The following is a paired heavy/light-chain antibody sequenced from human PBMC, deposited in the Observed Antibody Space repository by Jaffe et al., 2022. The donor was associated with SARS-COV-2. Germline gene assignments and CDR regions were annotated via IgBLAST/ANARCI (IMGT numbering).Light chain of an antibody. Sequence: QSVLTQPPSASGTPGQSVTISCSGGNANIPDNYVYWYKQVPGTAPQLLIYNSNKRPSGVPDRFSGSKSGTSASLAISGVRSEDEAIYYCGVWDDSLRGSVFGGGTKLTVL. J-gene: IGLJ2*01. CDR3: GVWDDSLRGSV. CDR1: NANIPDNY. V-gene: IGLV1-47*01. CDR2: NSN.
Heavy chain of an antibody. CDR3: AKGSGGGSGYLPDF. D-gene: IGHD3-22*01. CDR2: ISYHDDDQSYQ. Sequence: QVQLVESGGGVVQPGRSLRLSCAASGFTFNDYGMNWVRQPPGKGLEWVALISYHDDDQSYQFYGDSVRGRFTISRDNNNNRLFLQMNSLRVDDTAMYYCAKGSGGGSGYLPDFWGQGTLVAVSS. V-gene: IGHV3-30*18. CDR1: GFTFNDYG. J-gene: IGHJ4*02.